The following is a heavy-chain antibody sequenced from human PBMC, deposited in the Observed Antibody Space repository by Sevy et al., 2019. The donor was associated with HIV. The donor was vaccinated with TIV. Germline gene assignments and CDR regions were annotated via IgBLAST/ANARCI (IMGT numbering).Heavy chain of an antibody. D-gene: IGHD2-21*02. Sequence: SETLSLTRAVYGGSFSGYYWSWIRQPPGKGLEWIGEINHSGSTNYNPSIKSRVTISVDTSKNQFSLKLSSVTAADTAVYYCARVGTEHIVVVTASRRNWAQLYYFDYWGQGTLVTVSS. CDR2: INHSGST. V-gene: IGHV4-34*01. CDR1: GGSFSGYY. J-gene: IGHJ4*02. CDR3: ARVGTEHIVVVTASRRNWAQLYYFDY.